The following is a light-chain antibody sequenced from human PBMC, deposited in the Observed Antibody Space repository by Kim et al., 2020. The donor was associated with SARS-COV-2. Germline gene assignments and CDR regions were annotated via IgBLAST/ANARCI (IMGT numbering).Light chain of an antibody. CDR2: GAS. V-gene: IGKV3-20*01. CDR3: QQYVSPPIT. CDR1: QWVSSNY. J-gene: IGKJ5*01. Sequence: SPGERATLSCRASQWVSSNYLAWFQQKPGQPPRLLIYGASSRATGIPDRFSGSGSAIDFSLTISRLEPEDFAVYYCQQYVSPPITFGQGTRLEIK.